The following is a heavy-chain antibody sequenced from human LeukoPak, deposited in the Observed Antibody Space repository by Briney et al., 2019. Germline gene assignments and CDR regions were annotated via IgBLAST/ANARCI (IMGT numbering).Heavy chain of an antibody. CDR2: IYSDNT. CDR3: ARDLLGYNNHYMDV. CDR1: GFTVSSNS. J-gene: IGHJ6*03. D-gene: IGHD3-9*01. V-gene: IGHV3-53*01. Sequence: GGSLRLSCTVSGFTVSSNSMSWVRQAPGKGLEWVSFIYSDNTHYSDSVKGRFTISRDNSKNTLYLQMNSLRAEDTALYYCARDLLGYNNHYMDVWGKGTTVTVSS.